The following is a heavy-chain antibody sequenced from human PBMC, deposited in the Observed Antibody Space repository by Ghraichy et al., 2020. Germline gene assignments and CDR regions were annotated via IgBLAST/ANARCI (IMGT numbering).Heavy chain of an antibody. CDR1: GYRLAKLF. V-gene: IGHV1-24*01. D-gene: IGHD4-11*01. J-gene: IGHJ4*02. CDR3: TSGSITTIYFDH. Sequence: ASVKVSCKVSGYRLAKLFLHWVRQAPGKGLEWMGGFDPDDGGRIYAQAFQGRVTMTEDASTNTAYMELSSLTSEDTAIFYCTSGSITTIYFDHWGQGTLVTVSS. CDR2: FDPDDGGR.